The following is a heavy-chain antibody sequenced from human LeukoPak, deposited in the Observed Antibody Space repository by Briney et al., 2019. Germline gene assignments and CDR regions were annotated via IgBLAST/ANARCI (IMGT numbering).Heavy chain of an antibody. Sequence: PGGSLRLSCAASGFTFSSYAMSWVRQAPGKGLEWVSAISGSGGSTYYADSVKGRFTNSRDNSKNTLYLQMNSLRAEDTAVYYCATNSYYYDSSGVFDYWGQGTLVTISS. CDR1: GFTFSSYA. D-gene: IGHD3-22*01. J-gene: IGHJ4*02. CDR3: ATNSYYYDSSGVFDY. CDR2: ISGSGGST. V-gene: IGHV3-23*01.